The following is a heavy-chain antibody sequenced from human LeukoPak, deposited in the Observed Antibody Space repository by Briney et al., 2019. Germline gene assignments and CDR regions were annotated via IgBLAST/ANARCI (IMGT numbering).Heavy chain of an antibody. V-gene: IGHV1-2*02. J-gene: IGHJ4*02. Sequence: GASVKVSCKASGYTFTGYSMHWVRQAPGQGLEWMGWINPNSGGTNYAQKFQGRVTMTRDTSISTAYMELSSLRSDDTTVYYCARIINLYDFWSYPTFDYWGQGTLVTVSS. D-gene: IGHD3-3*01. CDR3: ARIINLYDFWSYPTFDY. CDR2: INPNSGGT. CDR1: GYTFTGYS.